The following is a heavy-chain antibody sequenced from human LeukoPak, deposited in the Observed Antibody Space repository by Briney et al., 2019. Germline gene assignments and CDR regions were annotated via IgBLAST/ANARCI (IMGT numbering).Heavy chain of an antibody. Sequence: ASVKVSCKTSGYTFTTFGISWVRQAPGQGLEWMGWISGGTGNRNYAQKLQGRVTMTTDTSTSTAYMELRSLRSDDTAVYYCARVGKVLLWFGAYDYWGQGTLVTVSS. CDR1: GYTFTTFG. J-gene: IGHJ4*02. CDR3: ARVGKVLLWFGAYDY. V-gene: IGHV1-18*01. D-gene: IGHD3-10*01. CDR2: ISGGTGNR.